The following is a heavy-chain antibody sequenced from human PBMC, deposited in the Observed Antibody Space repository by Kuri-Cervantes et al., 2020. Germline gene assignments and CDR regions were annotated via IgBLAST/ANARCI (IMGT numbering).Heavy chain of an antibody. J-gene: IGHJ6*02. CDR1: GFTFSSYS. V-gene: IGHV3-21*01. CDR3: ARDIYDFWSGGPYYYYYGMDV. D-gene: IGHD3-3*01. Sequence: GGSLRLSCAASGFTFSSYSMNWVRQAPGKGLEWVSSISSSSSYIYYADSEKGRFTISRDNAKNSLYLQMNSLRAEDTAVYYCARDIYDFWSGGPYYYYYGMDVWGQGTTVTVSS. CDR2: ISSSSSYI.